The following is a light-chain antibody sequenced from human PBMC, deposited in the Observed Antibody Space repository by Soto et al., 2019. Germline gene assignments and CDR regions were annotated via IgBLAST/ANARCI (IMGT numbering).Light chain of an antibody. CDR1: QSVSSSY. CDR3: QQRSNWPGT. J-gene: IGKJ4*01. Sequence: EIVLTQSPGTLSLSPGERATLSCRASQSVSSSYLAWYQQKPGQAPRLLIYGASSRATGIPDRFSGSGSGTDFTLTISRLEPEDFAVYYCQQRSNWPGTFGGGTKVDIK. CDR2: GAS. V-gene: IGKV3D-20*02.